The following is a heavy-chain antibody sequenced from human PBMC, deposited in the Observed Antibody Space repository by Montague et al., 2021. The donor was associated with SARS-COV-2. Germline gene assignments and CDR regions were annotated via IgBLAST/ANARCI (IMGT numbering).Heavy chain of an antibody. D-gene: IGHD2-8*01. V-gene: IGHV4-39*01. J-gene: IGHJ4*02. CDR3: ARVPNGWHDS. CDR2: IFYKGNT. CDR1: GGSVSSDTHN. Sequence: SETLSLTCTVSGGSVSSDTHNWAWIPQPPGKGLAWIASIFYKGNTYYNPPLRSRLTIPINTSQNQFFLRLAAVTAADTAVYYCARVPNGWHDSWGPGTLVTVSS.